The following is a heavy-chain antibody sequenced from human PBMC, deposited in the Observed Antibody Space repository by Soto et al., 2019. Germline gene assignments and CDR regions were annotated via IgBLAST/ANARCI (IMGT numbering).Heavy chain of an antibody. V-gene: IGHV3-23*01. CDR3: AKDLYCSNGVCHQIRSYYYGLDV. D-gene: IGHD2-8*01. CDR2: ISGSGGST. CDR1: GFTFSSYA. Sequence: EVQLLESGGGLVQPGGSLRLSCAASGFTFSSYAMSWVRQAPGKGLEWVSAISGSGGSTYYADSVKGRFTISRDNSKNTLYLQMNSMRAEDTAVYYCAKDLYCSNGVCHQIRSYYYGLDVWGQGTPVTVSS. J-gene: IGHJ6*02.